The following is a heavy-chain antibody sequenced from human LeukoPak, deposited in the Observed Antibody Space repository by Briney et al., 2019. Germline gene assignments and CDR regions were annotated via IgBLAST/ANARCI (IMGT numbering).Heavy chain of an antibody. CDR3: AKVPGAAAGPNYFDY. J-gene: IGHJ4*02. CDR2: ISYDGSNK. V-gene: IGHV3-30*18. CDR1: GFTFSSYG. D-gene: IGHD6-25*01. Sequence: GGSLRLSCAASGFTFSSYGMHWVRQAPGKGLEWVAVISYDGSNKYYADSVKGRFTISRDNSKSTLYLQMNSLRAEDTAVYYCAKVPGAAAGPNYFDYWGQGTLVTVSS.